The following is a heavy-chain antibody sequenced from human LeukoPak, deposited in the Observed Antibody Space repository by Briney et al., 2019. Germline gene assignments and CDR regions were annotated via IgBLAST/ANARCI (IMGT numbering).Heavy chain of an antibody. D-gene: IGHD3-10*01. J-gene: IGHJ6*03. CDR2: IYSSGRT. CDR1: GGSITTYH. Sequence: SETLSLTCTVSGGSITTYHWSWLRQPAGKGLEWIGVIYSSGRTNYNPSLKSRVTMSVDTSKNQFSLKLSSVTAADTAVYYCARSPTVRGVIIRSYYYYYMDVWGKGTTVTVSS. CDR3: ARSPTVRGVIIRSYYYYYMDV. V-gene: IGHV4-4*07.